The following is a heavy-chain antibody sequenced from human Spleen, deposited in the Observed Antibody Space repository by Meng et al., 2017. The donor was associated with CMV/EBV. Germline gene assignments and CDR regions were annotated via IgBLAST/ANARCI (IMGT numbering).Heavy chain of an antibody. V-gene: IGHV4-61*01. CDR1: GGSVSSGSYY. Sequence: GSLRLSCTVSGGSVSSGSYYWSWIRQPPGKGLEWIGYIYYSGSTNYNPSLKSRVTISVDTSKNQFSLKLSSVTAADTAVYYCARVDLDLFDYWGQGTLVTVSS. D-gene: IGHD3/OR15-3a*01. CDR2: IYYSGST. J-gene: IGHJ4*02. CDR3: ARVDLDLFDY.